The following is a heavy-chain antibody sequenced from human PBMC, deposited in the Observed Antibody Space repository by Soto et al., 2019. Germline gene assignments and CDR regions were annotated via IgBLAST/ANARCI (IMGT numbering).Heavy chain of an antibody. CDR1: GYSFTSYW. V-gene: IGHV5-10-1*01. CDR3: ARLDYDSSGYPLERAFDI. J-gene: IGHJ3*02. D-gene: IGHD3-22*01. Sequence: GESLKISCKGYGYSFTSYWISWVRQMPGKGLEWMGRIDPSDSYTNYSPSFQGHVTISADKSISTAYLQWSSLKASDTAMYYCARLDYDSSGYPLERAFDIWGQGTMVTVSS. CDR2: IDPSDSYT.